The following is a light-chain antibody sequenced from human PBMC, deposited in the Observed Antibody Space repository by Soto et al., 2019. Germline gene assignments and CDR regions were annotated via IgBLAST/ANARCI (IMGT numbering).Light chain of an antibody. CDR1: SSNIGNNY. CDR3: GTWDSSLSVVV. CDR2: DNN. J-gene: IGLJ2*01. Sequence: QSVLTRPPSVSAAAGQKVTISCSGSSSNIGNNYVSWYQHLPGTAPKLLIYDNNKRPSGIPDRFSGSKSGTSATLGITGLQTGDEADYYCGTWDSSLSVVVFGGGTKVTVL. V-gene: IGLV1-51*01.